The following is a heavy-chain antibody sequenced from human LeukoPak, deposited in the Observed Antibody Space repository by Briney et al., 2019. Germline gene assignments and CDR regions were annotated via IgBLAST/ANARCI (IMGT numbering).Heavy chain of an antibody. V-gene: IGHV1-46*01. Sequence: ASVKVSCKASGYTFTGYYMHWVRQAPGQGLEWMGWINPNSGSTSYAQKFQGRVTMTRDTSTSTVYMELSSLRSVDTAVYYCASPKESGSPLGFGDYWGQGTLVTVSS. CDR2: INPNSGST. CDR1: GYTFTGYY. J-gene: IGHJ4*02. CDR3: ASPKESGSPLGFGDY. D-gene: IGHD1-26*01.